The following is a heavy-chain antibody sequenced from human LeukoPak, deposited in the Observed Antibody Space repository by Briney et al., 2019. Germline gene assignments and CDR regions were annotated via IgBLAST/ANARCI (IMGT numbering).Heavy chain of an antibody. V-gene: IGHV3-9*01. CDR2: ISWNSGSI. CDR3: AKEFGGDIVVVPAAHSYYFDY. J-gene: IGHJ4*02. D-gene: IGHD2-2*01. Sequence: PGRSLRLSCAASGFTFDDYAMHWVRQAPGKGLEWVSGISWNSGSISYADSVKGRFTISRDNAKNSLYLQMNSLRAEDTALYYCAKEFGGDIVVVPAAHSYYFDYWGQGTLVTVSS. CDR1: GFTFDDYA.